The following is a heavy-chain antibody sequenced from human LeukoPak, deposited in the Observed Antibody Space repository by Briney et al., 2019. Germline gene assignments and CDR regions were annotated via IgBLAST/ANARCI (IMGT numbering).Heavy chain of an antibody. Sequence: GASVKVSCKASGYTFTSHYMHRVRQAPGQGLEWMGLINPSGSSTLYAQKFQGRVTTTRDMSTTTDYMELSSLRSEDTAVYYCARDNSVGDIAWWFDPWGQGTLVTVSS. J-gene: IGHJ5*02. CDR1: GYTFTSHY. CDR3: ARDNSVGDIAWWFDP. CDR2: INPSGSST. V-gene: IGHV1-46*01. D-gene: IGHD3-16*02.